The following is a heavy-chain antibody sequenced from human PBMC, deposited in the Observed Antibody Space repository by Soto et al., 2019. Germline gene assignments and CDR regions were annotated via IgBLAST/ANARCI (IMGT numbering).Heavy chain of an antibody. J-gene: IGHJ4*02. D-gene: IGHD5-18*01. CDR3: ARFLQLRPLDY. V-gene: IGHV1-18*04. CDR1: GYTFTSFG. Sequence: QVQLVQSEGEMKKPGASVKVSCKASGYTFTSFGIGWVRQAPGQGLEYMGWITVYNGNTNYAQKFQGRVTMTADTSPSKVYLELTNLISDDTAVYYCARFLQLRPLDYWGQGTLVTVSS. CDR2: ITVYNGNT.